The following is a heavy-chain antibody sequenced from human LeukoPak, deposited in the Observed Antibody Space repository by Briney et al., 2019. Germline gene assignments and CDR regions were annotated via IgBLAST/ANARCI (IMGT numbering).Heavy chain of an antibody. J-gene: IGHJ3*01. V-gene: IGHV1-2*02. Sequence: ASVKVSCKASGYTFTGYYMHWVRQAPGQGLEWMGWINPNSGGTNYAQKFQGRVTMTRDASISTAYMELSRLRSDDTAVYYCARDQEWELLPTSDASTDAFDLWGQGTMVTVSS. D-gene: IGHD1-26*01. CDR2: INPNSGGT. CDR1: GYTFTGYY. CDR3: ARDQEWELLPTSDASTDAFDL.